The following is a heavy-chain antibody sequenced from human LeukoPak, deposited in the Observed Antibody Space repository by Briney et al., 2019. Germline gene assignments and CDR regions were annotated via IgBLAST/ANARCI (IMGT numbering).Heavy chain of an antibody. CDR2: INHGGNT. CDR3: ASRGAYKFRITDCYYYYMDV. V-gene: IGHV4-34*01. D-gene: IGHD3-10*01. J-gene: IGHJ6*03. Sequence: SETLSLTCAVYGGSFSGYYWSWIRQPAGKGLELIGEINHGGNTNYNPSLKSRVTISVDTSKNHFSLKLSSLTAADTPVYYCASRGAYKFRITDCYYYYMDVWGNGTTVTVSS. CDR1: GGSFSGYY.